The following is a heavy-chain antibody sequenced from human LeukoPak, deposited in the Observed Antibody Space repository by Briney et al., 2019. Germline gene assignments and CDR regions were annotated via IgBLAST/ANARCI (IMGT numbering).Heavy chain of an antibody. Sequence: ASVKVSCKASGYTFTSYDINWVRQATGQGLEWMGWMNPNSGNTGYAQKFQGRVTMTRNTSISTAYMELSSLRSEDTAVYYCARTRSLRFLEWSDAFDIWGRGTMVTVSS. CDR3: ARTRSLRFLEWSDAFDI. J-gene: IGHJ3*02. CDR2: MNPNSGNT. CDR1: GYTFTSYD. D-gene: IGHD3-3*01. V-gene: IGHV1-8*01.